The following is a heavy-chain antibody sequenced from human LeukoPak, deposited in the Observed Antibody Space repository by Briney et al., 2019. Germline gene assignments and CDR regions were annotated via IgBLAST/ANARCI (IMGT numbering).Heavy chain of an antibody. CDR2: IYHSGST. Sequence: KASGTLSLTCAVSGGSISSSNWWSWVGQPPGKGLEWIGEIYHSGSTNYNPSLKSRVTISLDTSRNQFSLKLNSVTAADTAVYYCAKSNGYGLVDIWGQGTMLTVSS. CDR1: GGSISSSNW. CDR3: AKSNGYGLVDI. V-gene: IGHV4-4*02. J-gene: IGHJ3*02. D-gene: IGHD3-10*01.